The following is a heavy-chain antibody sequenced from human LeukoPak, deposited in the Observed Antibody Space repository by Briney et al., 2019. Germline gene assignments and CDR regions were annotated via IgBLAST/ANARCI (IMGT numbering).Heavy chain of an antibody. CDR1: GFTFSSYG. Sequence: GGSLRLSCAASGFTFSSYGMHWVRQAPGKGLEWVAVISYDGSNKYYADSVKGRFTISRDNSKNTLYLQMNSLGAEDTAVYYCAKIVAPDSNPIDYWGQGTLVTVSS. CDR3: AKIVAPDSNPIDY. CDR2: ISYDGSNK. J-gene: IGHJ4*02. D-gene: IGHD2-21*01. V-gene: IGHV3-30*18.